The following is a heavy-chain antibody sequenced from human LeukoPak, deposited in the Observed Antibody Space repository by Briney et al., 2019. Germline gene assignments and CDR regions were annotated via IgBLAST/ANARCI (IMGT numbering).Heavy chain of an antibody. V-gene: IGHV3-48*03. CDR3: ARDMEPDAFDI. CDR2: ISSSGTAI. D-gene: IGHD1-1*01. CDR1: GFTFSSYE. Sequence: PGGSLRLSCAASGFTFSSYEMNWVRQAPGKVLEWVSYISSSGTAIYYADSVKGRFTISRDTAKNSLYLQMNSLRAEDTALYYCARDMEPDAFDIWGQGTMVTVSS. J-gene: IGHJ3*02.